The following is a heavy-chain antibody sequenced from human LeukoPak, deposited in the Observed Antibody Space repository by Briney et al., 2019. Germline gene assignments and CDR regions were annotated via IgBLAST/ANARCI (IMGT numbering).Heavy chain of an antibody. CDR3: ASGYCSSTCCPTGHHYYYMDV. J-gene: IGHJ6*03. CDR1: GFTFSSYW. Sequence: GGSLRLSCAASGFTFSSYWMSWVRQAPGKGLEWVANIKQDGSEKYYVDSVKGRFTISRDNAKNSLYLQMNSLRAEDTAVYYCASGYCSSTCCPTGHHYYYMDVWGKGTTVTVSS. D-gene: IGHD2-2*01. V-gene: IGHV3-7*01. CDR2: IKQDGSEK.